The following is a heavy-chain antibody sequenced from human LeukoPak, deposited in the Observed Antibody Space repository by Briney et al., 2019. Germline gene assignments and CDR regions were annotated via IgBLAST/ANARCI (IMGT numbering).Heavy chain of an antibody. CDR3: ARSRSPKEDYYGMDV. CDR1: GFTFSSYG. J-gene: IGHJ6*04. D-gene: IGHD1-26*01. V-gene: IGHV3-33*01. CDR2: IWYDGSNK. Sequence: GRSLRLSCAAAGFTFSSYGMHWVRQAPGKGLEWVAVIWYDGSNKYYADSVKGRFTISRDNSKNTLYLQMNSLRAEDTAVYYCARSRSPKEDYYGMDVWGKGTTVTVSS.